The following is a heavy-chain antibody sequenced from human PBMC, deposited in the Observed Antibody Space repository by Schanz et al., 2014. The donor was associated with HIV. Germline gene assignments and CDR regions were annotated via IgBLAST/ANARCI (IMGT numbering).Heavy chain of an antibody. D-gene: IGHD6-13*01. V-gene: IGHV3-21*01. CDR3: ARDLDSSSWFRTPMPRGMDV. J-gene: IGHJ6*02. Sequence: EVQLVETGGGLIQPGGSLRLSCTGSGFPFSSYAINWVRQAPGKGLEWLSSISSSGGYIYYADSVKGRFTISRDNFKNTVYLQMNSLRAEDTAVYYCARDLDSSSWFRTPMPRGMDVWGQGTTVTVSS. CDR1: GFPFSSYA. CDR2: ISSSGGYI.